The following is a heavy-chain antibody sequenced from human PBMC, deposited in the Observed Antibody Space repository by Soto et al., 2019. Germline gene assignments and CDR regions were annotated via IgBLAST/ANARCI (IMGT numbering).Heavy chain of an antibody. D-gene: IGHD2-15*01. V-gene: IGHV1-18*01. J-gene: IGHJ6*02. Sequence: QVQLVQSGAEVKKPGASVKVSCKASGYTFTSYGISWVRQAPGQGLEWMGWISAYNGNTNYAQKLQGRVTMTTDTYTSPVYMELRSLRSDDKAVYYCAGDRYCSGGSCYSVSRNYYYYGMDVWGQGNTVTVSS. CDR3: AGDRYCSGGSCYSVSRNYYYYGMDV. CDR2: ISAYNGNT. CDR1: GYTFTSYG.